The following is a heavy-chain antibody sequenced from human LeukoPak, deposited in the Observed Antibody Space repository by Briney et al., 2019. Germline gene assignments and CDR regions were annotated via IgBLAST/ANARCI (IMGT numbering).Heavy chain of an antibody. J-gene: IGHJ5*02. CDR1: GASISSSSYY. D-gene: IGHD3-10*01. CDR3: ARDFGMVRGVIIRNWFDP. V-gene: IGHV4-39*07. Sequence: SETLSLTCTVSGASISSSSYYWGWLRQPPGKGLEWIGSIYYSGSTYYNPSLKSRVTISVDTSKNQFSLKLSSVTAADTAVYYCARDFGMVRGVIIRNWFDPWGQGTLVTVSS. CDR2: IYYSGST.